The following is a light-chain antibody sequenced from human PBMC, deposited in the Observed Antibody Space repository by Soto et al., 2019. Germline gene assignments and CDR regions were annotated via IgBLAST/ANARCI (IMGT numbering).Light chain of an antibody. Sequence: QSVMAQPAPVSGSPGKSITISCPGTSSDVGGYNYVSWYQQHPGKAPKFMIYDVSNRPSGVSNRFSGSKSGNTASLTISGLQAEDEADYYCSSYTTSNTRQIVFGTGTKVTVL. CDR3: SSYTTSNTRQIV. J-gene: IGLJ1*01. CDR2: DVS. CDR1: SSDVGGYNY. V-gene: IGLV2-14*01.